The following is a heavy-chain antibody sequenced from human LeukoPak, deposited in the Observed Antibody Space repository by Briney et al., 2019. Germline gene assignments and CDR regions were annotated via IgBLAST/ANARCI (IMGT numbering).Heavy chain of an antibody. CDR3: ARFTPQGYGWGGYNRFDP. J-gene: IGHJ5*02. D-gene: IGHD3-16*01. CDR1: GGSISSYY. Sequence: PSETLSLTCTVSGGSISSYYWNWIRQPPGKGLEWIGYFYYSGSTNYNPSLKSRVTISLDTSKNQFSLNLTSVTAADTAVYYCARFTPQGYGWGGYNRFDPWGQGTLVTVSS. V-gene: IGHV4-59*01. CDR2: FYYSGST.